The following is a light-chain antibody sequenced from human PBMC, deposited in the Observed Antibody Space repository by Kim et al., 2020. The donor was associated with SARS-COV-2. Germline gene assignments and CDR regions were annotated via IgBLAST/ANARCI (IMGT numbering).Light chain of an antibody. V-gene: IGKV3-20*01. CDR3: QQYGRAPRT. Sequence: LSPGGRATLSCKTSQSLDSIYLAWYQQKPGQVPRLLISAASRRATGVPDRFSGSGSGTDFTLTISPVEPEDFAVYYCQQYGRAPRTFGGGTKVEI. J-gene: IGKJ4*01. CDR2: AAS. CDR1: QSLDSIY.